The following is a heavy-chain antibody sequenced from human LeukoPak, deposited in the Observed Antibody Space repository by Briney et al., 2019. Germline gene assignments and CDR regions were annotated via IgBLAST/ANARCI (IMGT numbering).Heavy chain of an antibody. CDR1: GFTFSSYW. D-gene: IGHD2-21*01. CDR3: ARDQTYCGGDCYGY. J-gene: IGHJ4*02. Sequence: PGGSLRLPCAASGFTFSSYWMSWVRQAPGKGLEWVANIKQDGSEKYYVDSVKGRFTISRDNAKNSLYLQMNSLRAEDTAVYYCARDQTYCGGDCYGYWGQGTLVTVSS. CDR2: IKQDGSEK. V-gene: IGHV3-7*01.